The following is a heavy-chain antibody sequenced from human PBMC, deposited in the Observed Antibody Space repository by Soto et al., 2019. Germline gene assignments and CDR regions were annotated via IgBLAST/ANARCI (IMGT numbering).Heavy chain of an antibody. J-gene: IGHJ4*02. Sequence: HVQLQESGPGLVKPSEPLSLTCSVSAGSLSRYYWGWVRQSPGEGLQWIAHISYTVDASYNPSLKSRVTMALDTSKNQIALRLMSVTAADTAVYYCVGSLMSRAMESFDYWGQGTLVPVTS. CDR1: AGSLSRYY. V-gene: IGHV4-59*01. CDR2: ISYTVDA. CDR3: VGSLMSRAMESFDY. D-gene: IGHD5-18*01.